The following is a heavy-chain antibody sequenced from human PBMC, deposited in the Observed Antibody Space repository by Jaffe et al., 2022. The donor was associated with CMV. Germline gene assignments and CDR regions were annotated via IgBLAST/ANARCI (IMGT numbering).Heavy chain of an antibody. D-gene: IGHD6-6*01. CDR3: AREGGGQLVLYYYYYMDV. CDR2: INAGNGNT. CDR1: GYTFTSYA. V-gene: IGHV1-3*01. Sequence: QVQLVQSGAEVKKPGASVKVSCKASGYTFTSYAMHWVRQAPGQRLEWMGWINAGNGNTKYSQKFQGRVTITRDTSASTAYMELSSLRSEDTAVYYCAREGGGQLVLYYYYYMDVWGKGTTVTVSS. J-gene: IGHJ6*03.